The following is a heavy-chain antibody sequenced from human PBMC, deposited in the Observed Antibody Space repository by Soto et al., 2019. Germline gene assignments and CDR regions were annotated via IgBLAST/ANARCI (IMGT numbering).Heavy chain of an antibody. D-gene: IGHD4-17*01. CDR3: ARADYGDRGLAFDS. CDR1: GGSTGSGAFY. Sequence: QVQLQESGEGLVKTSQTLSLTCTVSGGSTGSGAFYWSWIRQHPGKGLEWIGYIYYTGAAYHSASLKSRATRSVDTSENQFSLNLDSVTAADTAVYYCARADYGDRGLAFDSWGQGTLVTVSS. CDR2: IYYTGAA. V-gene: IGHV4-31*03. J-gene: IGHJ4*02.